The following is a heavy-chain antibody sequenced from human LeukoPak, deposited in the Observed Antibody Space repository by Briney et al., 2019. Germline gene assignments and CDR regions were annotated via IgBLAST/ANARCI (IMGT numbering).Heavy chain of an antibody. CDR1: GYTFTSYY. Sequence: GASVKVSCKASGYTFTSYYMHWVRQAPGQGLEWMGIINPSGGSTSYAQKFQGGVTMTRDTSTSTVYMELSSLRSEDTAVYYCARDRSPSAGYSYGYYWGQGTLVTVSS. CDR2: INPSGGST. V-gene: IGHV1-46*01. D-gene: IGHD5-18*01. CDR3: ARDRSPSAGYSYGYY. J-gene: IGHJ4*02.